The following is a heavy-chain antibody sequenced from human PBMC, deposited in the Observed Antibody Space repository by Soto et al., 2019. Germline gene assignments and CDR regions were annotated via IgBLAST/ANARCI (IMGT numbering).Heavy chain of an antibody. CDR1: GGSISSGDYY. CDR3: AREGGSYDSGGFWIRGALDV. Sequence: QVQLQQSGPGLVKPSQTLSLTCTVSGGSISSGDYYWNWIRQHPEQGLEWIGSIHHRGNTYFSPSLESLLSMSIDTAKNQFSLRLSAVTAADTAVYYCAREGGSYDSGGFWIRGALDVWGQGTTVTVS. J-gene: IGHJ3*01. V-gene: IGHV4-31*01. D-gene: IGHD3-22*01. CDR2: IHHRGNT.